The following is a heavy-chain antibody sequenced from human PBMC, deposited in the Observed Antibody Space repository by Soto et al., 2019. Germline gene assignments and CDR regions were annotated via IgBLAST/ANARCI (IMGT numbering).Heavy chain of an antibody. J-gene: IGHJ3*02. V-gene: IGHV1-46*01. CDR2: INPSGDST. D-gene: IGHD3-22*01. Sequence: GASVKVSCKASGYTFTSYYMHWVRQAPGQGLERMEKINPSGDSTSYAQKFQGRVTMTRDTSTSTFYMELSCLSSEDTAVYFCLRATAPLSTMIVSAFDIWGQGTMVTVSS. CDR1: GYTFTSYY. CDR3: LRATAPLSTMIVSAFDI.